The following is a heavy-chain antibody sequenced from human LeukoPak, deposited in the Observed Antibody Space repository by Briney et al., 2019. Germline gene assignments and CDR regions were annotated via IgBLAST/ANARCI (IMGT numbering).Heavy chain of an antibody. CDR2: IGNSGDRT. J-gene: IGHJ4*02. D-gene: IGHD3-3*01. CDR1: GFTFSSYA. Sequence: GGSLRLFCAASGFTFSSYAMSWVRQAPGKGPEWVSGIGNSGDRTFYADSVKGRFTISRGNAKNSLYLQMNSLRAEDTAVYYCARTVYDFWSGYYTTPSPFDYWGQGTLVTVSS. V-gene: IGHV3-23*01. CDR3: ARTVYDFWSGYYTTPSPFDY.